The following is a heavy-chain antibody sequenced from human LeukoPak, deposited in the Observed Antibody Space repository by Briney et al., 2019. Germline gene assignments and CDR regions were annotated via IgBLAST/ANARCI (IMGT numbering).Heavy chain of an antibody. Sequence: ASVKVSCKASGYTFTGYYMHWVRQAPGQGLEWMGWINPNSGGTNYAQKFQGRVTMTRDTSISTAYMELSRLRSDDTAVYYCARELRPRAARLRLGYWGQGTLVIVSS. V-gene: IGHV1-2*02. CDR2: INPNSGGT. D-gene: IGHD6-6*01. J-gene: IGHJ4*02. CDR1: GYTFTGYY. CDR3: ARELRPRAARLRLGY.